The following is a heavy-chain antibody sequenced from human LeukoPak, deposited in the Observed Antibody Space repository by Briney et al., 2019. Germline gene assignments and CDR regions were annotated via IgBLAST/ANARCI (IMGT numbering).Heavy chain of an antibody. D-gene: IGHD1-1*01. V-gene: IGHV3-11*01. CDR3: AKGTTLAYYYYFYMDV. Sequence: PGGSLRLSCAASGFTFSDYYMSWIRQAPGKGLEWVSYISSSGSTIYYADSVKGRFTISRDNAKNSLYLQMNSLRAEDTAVYYCAKGTTLAYYYYFYMDVWGKGTTVTVSS. J-gene: IGHJ6*03. CDR2: ISSSGSTI. CDR1: GFTFSDYY.